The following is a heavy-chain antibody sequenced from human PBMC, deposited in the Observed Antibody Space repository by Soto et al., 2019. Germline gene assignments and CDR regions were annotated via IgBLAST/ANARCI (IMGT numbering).Heavy chain of an antibody. V-gene: IGHV3-33*01. Sequence: QVQLVESGGGVVQPGRSLRLSCAASGFTFSSYGMHWVRQAPGKGLEWVAVIWYDGSNKYYADSVKGRFTISRDNSKKAMYLQMNSQRAEDTAVYYCAREHLNCSGGSCYPYVMDVWGQGTTVTVSS. CDR3: AREHLNCSGGSCYPYVMDV. J-gene: IGHJ6*02. D-gene: IGHD2-15*01. CDR1: GFTFSSYG. CDR2: IWYDGSNK.